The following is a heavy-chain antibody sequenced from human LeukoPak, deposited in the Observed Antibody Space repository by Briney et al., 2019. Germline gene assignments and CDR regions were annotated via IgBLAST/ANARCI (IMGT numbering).Heavy chain of an antibody. D-gene: IGHD3-22*01. Sequence: GGSLRLSCAASGFTFSNYVMSWVRQAPGKGLEWVSTIRGSGVNTYYAASLKGRFTISRDNSNNTLYLQMNSLRAEDTAVYYCAKDLESRGYCFDYWGQGTLVTVSS. CDR1: GFTFSNYV. V-gene: IGHV3-23*01. CDR3: AKDLESRGYCFDY. J-gene: IGHJ4*02. CDR2: IRGSGVNT.